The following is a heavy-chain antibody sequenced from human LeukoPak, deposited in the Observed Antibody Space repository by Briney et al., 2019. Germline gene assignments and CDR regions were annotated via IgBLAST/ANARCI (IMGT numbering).Heavy chain of an antibody. J-gene: IGHJ4*02. CDR1: GFTFSSYA. CDR3: AKDYTGSSGLDY. D-gene: IGHD6-19*01. CDR2: ISYDGSNK. V-gene: IGHV3-30-3*01. Sequence: GGSLRLSCAASGFTFSSYAMHWVRQAPGKGLEWVAVISYDGSNKYYADSVKGRFTISRDNSKNTLYLQMNSLRAEDTALYYCAKDYTGSSGLDYWGQGTLVTVSS.